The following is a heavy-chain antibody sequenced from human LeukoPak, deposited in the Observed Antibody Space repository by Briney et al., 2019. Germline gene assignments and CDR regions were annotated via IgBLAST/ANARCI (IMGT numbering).Heavy chain of an antibody. CDR2: IYTSGST. V-gene: IGHV4-61*02. CDR3: ARLGSGWYRDRVPFDY. D-gene: IGHD6-19*01. CDR1: GGSISSGSYY. Sequence: PSETLSLTCTVSGGSISSGSYYWSWIRQPAGKGLEWIGRIYTSGSTNYNPSLKSRVTISVDTSKNQFSLKLSSVTAADTAVYYCARLGSGWYRDRVPFDYWGQGTLVTVSS. J-gene: IGHJ4*02.